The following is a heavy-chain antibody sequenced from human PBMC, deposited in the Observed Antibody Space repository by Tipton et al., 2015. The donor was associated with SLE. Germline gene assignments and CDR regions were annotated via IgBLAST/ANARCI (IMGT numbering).Heavy chain of an antibody. V-gene: IGHV4-38-2*02. D-gene: IGHD3-16*02. CDR3: ARDPLVRSPGAGGFFDL. CDR1: GYSIGSGFY. Sequence: LSLTCTVSGYSIGSGFYWGWIRQPPGKGLEWIATVFHSGTTYYSPSLRSRLSVSIDTSKNQFSLKLTSVTAADTAVYYCARDPLVRSPGAGGFFDLWGHGTLVTVSS. CDR2: VFHSGTT. J-gene: IGHJ4*01.